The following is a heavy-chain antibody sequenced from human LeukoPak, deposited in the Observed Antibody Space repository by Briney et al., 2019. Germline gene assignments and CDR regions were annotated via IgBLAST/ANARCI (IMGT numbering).Heavy chain of an antibody. CDR2: ISYDGSNK. D-gene: IGHD3-10*01. J-gene: IGHJ4*02. CDR1: GFTFSSYG. V-gene: IGHV3-30*18. Sequence: QPGGSLRLSCAASGFTFSSYGMHWVRQAPGKGLEWVAVISYDGSNKYYADSVKGRFTISRDNSKNTLYPQMNSLRAEDTAVYYCAKGAYGSGIVSVSRPFDYWGQGTLVTVSS. CDR3: AKGAYGSGIVSVSRPFDY.